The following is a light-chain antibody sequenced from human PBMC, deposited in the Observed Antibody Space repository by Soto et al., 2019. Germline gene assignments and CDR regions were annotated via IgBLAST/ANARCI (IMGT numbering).Light chain of an antibody. J-gene: IGLJ3*02. Sequence: QSALTQPASVSGSPGQSITISCTGTSSDVGAYNYVSWYQQHPGKAPKLMIYDVSNRPSGVSNRFSGSKSGNTASLSISGLQAEDEADYYCSSCTNSNTRVFGGGTQLTVL. V-gene: IGLV2-14*01. CDR2: DVS. CDR1: SSDVGAYNY. CDR3: SSCTNSNTRV.